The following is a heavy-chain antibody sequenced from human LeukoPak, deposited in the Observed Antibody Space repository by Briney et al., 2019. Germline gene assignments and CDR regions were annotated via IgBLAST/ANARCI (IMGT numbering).Heavy chain of an antibody. Sequence: SETLSLTCTVSGDSISSGNSYWGWIRLPAGKGLEWIGRIYTSGSTNYNPSLKSRVTISVDTSKNQFSLKLSSVTAADTAVYYCARGYCSSTSCHHAFDIWGQGTMVTVSS. CDR3: ARGYCSSTSCHHAFDI. J-gene: IGHJ3*02. D-gene: IGHD2-2*01. V-gene: IGHV4-61*02. CDR1: GDSISSGNSY. CDR2: IYTSGST.